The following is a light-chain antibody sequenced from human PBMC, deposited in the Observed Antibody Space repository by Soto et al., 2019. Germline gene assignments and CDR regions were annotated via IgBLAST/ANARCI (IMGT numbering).Light chain of an antibody. CDR3: AAWDDSLSGPSYV. CDR2: RNN. J-gene: IGLJ1*01. V-gene: IGLV1-47*01. Sequence: QSVLTQPPSASGTPGQRVTISCSGSSSNIGSNYVYWYQQLPGTAPKLLIYRNNQRPSGVPDRFSGSKSGTSASLAISGLRSEDEDDYYCAAWDDSLSGPSYVFGTGTKLTVL. CDR1: SSNIGSNY.